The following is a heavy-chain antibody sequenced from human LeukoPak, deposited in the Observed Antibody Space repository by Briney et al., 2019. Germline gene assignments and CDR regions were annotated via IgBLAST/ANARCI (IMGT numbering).Heavy chain of an antibody. Sequence: SETLSLTCTVSSASIRNDYLSWIRQSPGKGLEWIGYIYYTVTTNYNPSLKSRVTISMDTSKNQFSLKLTSVTAADTAIYYCARPKTTGGFDSWGQGTLVTVSS. J-gene: IGHJ4*02. CDR2: IYYTVTT. CDR1: SASIRNDY. CDR3: ARPKTTGGFDS. D-gene: IGHD2-8*02. V-gene: IGHV4-59*01.